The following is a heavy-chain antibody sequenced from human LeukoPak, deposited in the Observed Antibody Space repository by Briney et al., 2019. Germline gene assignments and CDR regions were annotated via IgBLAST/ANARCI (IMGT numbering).Heavy chain of an antibody. J-gene: IGHJ4*02. D-gene: IGHD5-12*01. Sequence: QPGGSLRLSCAASGFTFSSYAMHWVRQAPGKGLEWVAVISYDGSNKYYADSVKGRFTISRDNSKNTLYLQMNSLRAEDTAVYYCAKDYRGFQDIVATMLLDYWGQGTLVTVSS. CDR3: AKDYRGFQDIVATMLLDY. CDR2: ISYDGSNK. CDR1: GFTFSSYA. V-gene: IGHV3-30*04.